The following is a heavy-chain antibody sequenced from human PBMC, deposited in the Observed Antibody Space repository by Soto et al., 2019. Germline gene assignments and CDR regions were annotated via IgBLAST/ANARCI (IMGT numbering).Heavy chain of an antibody. Sequence: PGGSLRLSCAASGFTVSSNYMSWVRQAPGKGLEWVSVIYSGGSTYYADSVKGRFTISRDNSKNTLYLQMDSLRAEDTAVYYCARSSSGWYLRPHGAFDIWGQGTMVTVSS. J-gene: IGHJ3*02. CDR1: GFTVSSNY. D-gene: IGHD6-19*01. CDR3: ARSSSGWYLRPHGAFDI. CDR2: IYSGGST. V-gene: IGHV3-53*01.